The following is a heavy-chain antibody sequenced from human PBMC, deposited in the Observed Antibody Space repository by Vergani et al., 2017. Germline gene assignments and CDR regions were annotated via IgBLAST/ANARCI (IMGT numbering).Heavy chain of an antibody. D-gene: IGHD2-2*01. CDR2: MNPNSGNT. V-gene: IGHV1-8*01. CDR1: GYTFTSYD. Sequence: QVQLVQSGAEVKKPGASVKVSCKASGYTFTSYDINWVRQATGQGLEWMGWMNPNSGNTGYAQKFQGRVTMTRNTSISTAYMELSRLRSDDTAVYYCARDIYCSSTSCSNWFDPWGQGTLVTVSS. J-gene: IGHJ5*02. CDR3: ARDIYCSSTSCSNWFDP.